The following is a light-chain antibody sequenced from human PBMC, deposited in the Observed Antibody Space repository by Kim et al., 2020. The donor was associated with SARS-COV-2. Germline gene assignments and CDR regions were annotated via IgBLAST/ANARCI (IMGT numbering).Light chain of an antibody. V-gene: IGKV3-20*01. CDR1: QSVGRMY. CDR3: QQYIGSPIT. Sequence: CRGGRATLTRSASQSVGRMYLAWYQQEPGQAPRLLIYGASSRATGIPDRFSGSGSGADFTLTISRLEPEDRAVYYCQQYIGSPITFGQGTRLEIK. CDR2: GAS. J-gene: IGKJ5*01.